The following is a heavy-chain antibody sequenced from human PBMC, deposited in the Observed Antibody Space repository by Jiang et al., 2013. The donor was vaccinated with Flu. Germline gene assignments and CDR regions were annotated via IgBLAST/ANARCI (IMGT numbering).Heavy chain of an antibody. CDR3: ARASVRNDGRILDGIDY. CDR2: IIPILGIA. J-gene: IGHJ4*02. Sequence: GAEVKKPGASVKSPARHLDTPSPATICTGVRQAPGQGLEWMGRIIPILGIANYAQKFQGRVTITADKSTSTAYMELSSLRSEDTAVYYCARASVRNDGRILDGIDYWGQGTLVTVSS. D-gene: IGHD1-1*01. V-gene: IGHV1-69*02. CDR1: DTPSPAT.